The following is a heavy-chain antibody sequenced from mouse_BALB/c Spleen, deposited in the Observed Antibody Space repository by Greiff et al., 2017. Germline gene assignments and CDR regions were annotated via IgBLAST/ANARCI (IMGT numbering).Heavy chain of an antibody. Sequence: VQLQESGAELMKPGASVKISCKATGYTFSSYWIEWVKQRPGHGLEWIGEILPGSGSTNYNEKFKGKATFTADTSSNTAYMQLSSLTSEDSAVYYCARSGERYAMDYWGQGTSVTVSS. V-gene: IGHV1-9*01. CDR1: GYTFSSYW. CDR3: ARSGERYAMDY. J-gene: IGHJ4*01. CDR2: ILPGSGST.